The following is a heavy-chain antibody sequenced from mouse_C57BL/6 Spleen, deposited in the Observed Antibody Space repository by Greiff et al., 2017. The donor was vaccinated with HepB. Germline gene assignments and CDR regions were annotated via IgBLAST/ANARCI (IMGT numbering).Heavy chain of an antibody. CDR3: TTSLYYNYAMDY. D-gene: IGHD2-1*01. J-gene: IGHJ4*01. CDR1: GFNIKDDY. V-gene: IGHV14-4*01. CDR2: IDPENGDT. Sequence: VQLQQSGAELVRPGASVKLSCTASGFNIKDDYMHWVKQRPEQGLEWIGWIDPENGDTEYASKFQGKATITADTSSNTAYLQLSSLTSEDTAVYYCTTSLYYNYAMDYWGQGTSVTVSS.